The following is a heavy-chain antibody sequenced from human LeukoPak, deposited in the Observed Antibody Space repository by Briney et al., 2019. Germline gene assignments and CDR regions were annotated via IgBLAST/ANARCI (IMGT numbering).Heavy chain of an antibody. Sequence: ASVKVSCKASGYTFTNYDINWVRQATGQGPEWMGWMNPKSGNTGYAQKFQGRVTMTRNTSISTAYMELSSLRSADTAVYYCARDQDIVVVVAALRQREMGGFDPWGQGTLVTVSS. CDR3: ARDQDIVVVVAALRQREMGGFDP. V-gene: IGHV1-8*01. D-gene: IGHD2-15*01. CDR2: MNPKSGNT. J-gene: IGHJ5*02. CDR1: GYTFTNYD.